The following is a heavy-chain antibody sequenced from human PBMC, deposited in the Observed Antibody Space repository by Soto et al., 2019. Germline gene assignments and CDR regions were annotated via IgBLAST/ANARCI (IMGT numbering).Heavy chain of an antibody. V-gene: IGHV4-34*01. CDR1: GGSFSGYY. CDR2: INQSGGT. D-gene: IGHD6-13*01. Sequence: QVQLQQWGAGLLKPSETLSLTCAVYGGSFSGYYWSWIRQPPGKGLEWIGEINQSGGTNYNPSLKSRVTXSXDXXENQFSLKLSSVTAADTAVYYCARTYSSSWSPFDYGGQGTLVTVSS. J-gene: IGHJ4*02. CDR3: ARTYSSSWSPFDY.